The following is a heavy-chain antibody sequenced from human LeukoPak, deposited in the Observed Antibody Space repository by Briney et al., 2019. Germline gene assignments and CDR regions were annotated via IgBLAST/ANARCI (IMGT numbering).Heavy chain of an antibody. CDR3: AKDLRAYYYDSSGLGGRAFDM. CDR1: GFTFSSYA. CDR2: ISGSGGSA. V-gene: IGHV3-23*01. J-gene: IGHJ3*02. D-gene: IGHD3-22*01. Sequence: GGSLRLSCVASGFTFSSYAMSWVRQAPGKGLERVSVISGSGGSADYADSVKGRFTISRDNSKNTLYLQMNSLRAEDTAVYYCAKDLRAYYYDSSGLGGRAFDMWGQGTMVTVSS.